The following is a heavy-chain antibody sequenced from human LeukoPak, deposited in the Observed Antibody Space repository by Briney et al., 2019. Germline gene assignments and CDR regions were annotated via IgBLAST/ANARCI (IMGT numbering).Heavy chain of an antibody. CDR2: INHSGST. CDR3: ARAGVVLVRGVIGGNWFDP. V-gene: IGHV4-34*01. CDR1: GGSFSGYY. J-gene: IGHJ5*02. Sequence: PSETLSLTCAVYGGSFSGYYWSWIRQPPGKGLEWIGEINHSGSTNYNPSPKSRVTISVDTSKNQFSLKLSSVTAADTAVYYCARAGVVLVRGVIGGNWFDPWGQGTLVTVSS. D-gene: IGHD3-10*01.